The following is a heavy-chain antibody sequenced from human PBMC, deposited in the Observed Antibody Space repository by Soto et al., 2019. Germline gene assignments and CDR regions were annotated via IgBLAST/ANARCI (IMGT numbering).Heavy chain of an antibody. Sequence: SETLSLTCTVSGGSISSSSYYWGWIRQPPGKGLEWIGSIYYSGSTYYNPSLKSRVTISVDTSKNQFSLKLSSVTAADTAVYYCASLSKTGDWYFDLWGRGTLVTVSS. CDR1: GGSISSSSYY. CDR2: IYYSGST. D-gene: IGHD7-27*01. V-gene: IGHV4-39*01. J-gene: IGHJ2*01. CDR3: ASLSKTGDWYFDL.